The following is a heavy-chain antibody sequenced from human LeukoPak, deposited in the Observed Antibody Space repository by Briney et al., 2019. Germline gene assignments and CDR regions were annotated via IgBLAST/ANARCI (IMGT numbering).Heavy chain of an antibody. CDR3: ARDVSAGGTNWFDP. V-gene: IGHV1-46*01. J-gene: IGHJ5*02. CDR2: INPSGGTT. CDR1: GYIFTGYC. D-gene: IGHD3-16*01. Sequence: ASVKVSCQASGYIFTGYCMHWVRQAPGQGLEWMGIINPSGGTTSYAQKFQGRVTMTRDTSISTAYMEMSRLRSDDTAVYYCARDVSAGGTNWFDPWGQGALVTVSS.